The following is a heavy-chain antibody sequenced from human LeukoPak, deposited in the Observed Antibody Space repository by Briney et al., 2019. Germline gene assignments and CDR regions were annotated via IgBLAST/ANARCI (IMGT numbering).Heavy chain of an antibody. CDR1: GFTFSSYA. V-gene: IGHV3-23*01. Sequence: GGSLRLSCAASGFTFSSYAMSWVRQAPGKGLEWVSAISGSGGSTYYADSVKGRFTISRDNSKNTLYLQMNSLRAEDTAVYYCARNMVRGVTHNWFDPWGQGTLVTVSS. CDR3: ARNMVRGVTHNWFDP. CDR2: ISGSGGST. J-gene: IGHJ5*02. D-gene: IGHD3-10*01.